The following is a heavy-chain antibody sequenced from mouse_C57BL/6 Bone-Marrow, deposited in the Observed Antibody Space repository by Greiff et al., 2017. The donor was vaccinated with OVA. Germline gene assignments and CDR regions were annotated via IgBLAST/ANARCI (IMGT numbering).Heavy chain of an antibody. J-gene: IGHJ2*01. CDR1: GYTFTDYY. CDR3: ARWFDY. Sequence: LVESGAELVRPGASVKLSCKASGYTFTDYYINWVKQRPGQGLEWIARIYPGSGNTYYNEKFKGKATLTAEKSSSTAYMQLSSLTSEDSAVYFCARWFDYWGQGTTLTVSS. CDR2: IYPGSGNT. V-gene: IGHV1-76*01.